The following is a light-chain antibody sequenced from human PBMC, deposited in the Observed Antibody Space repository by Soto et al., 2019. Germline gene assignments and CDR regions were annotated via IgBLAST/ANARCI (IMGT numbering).Light chain of an antibody. V-gene: IGKV3D-15*01. Sequence: EIVMTQSPATLSVSPGERATLSCRASLSISTHLAWYEQKPGQAPRLLIYGASTRATGIPARFSGSGSGTEFTLTISSLQSEDFAVYYCHQYHLWPWTFGQGNKVEI. CDR1: LSISTH. J-gene: IGKJ1*01. CDR3: HQYHLWPWT. CDR2: GAS.